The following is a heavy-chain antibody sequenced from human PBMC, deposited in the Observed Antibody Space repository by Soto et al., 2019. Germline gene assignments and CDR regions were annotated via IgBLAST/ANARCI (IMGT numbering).Heavy chain of an antibody. J-gene: IGHJ3*02. CDR1: GFSFSSHW. Sequence: EVQLVESGGGLVQPGGSLRLSCAASGFSFSSHWMSWVRQAPGKGLEWVANIKQDGSDRYYVDSVKGRFTISRDNAKNLLYLQMSSLRVEDTAVYYCARSTQGAFYIWGHGTMVTVSS. V-gene: IGHV3-7*01. CDR2: IKQDGSDR. CDR3: ARSTQGAFYI.